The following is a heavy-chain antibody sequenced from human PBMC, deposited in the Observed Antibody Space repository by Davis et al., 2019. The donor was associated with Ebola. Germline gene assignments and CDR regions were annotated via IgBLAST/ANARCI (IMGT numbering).Heavy chain of an antibody. CDR2: IRSKANSYAT. CDR1: GFTFSGSA. V-gene: IGHV3-73*01. CDR3: TSHEWELRAY. D-gene: IGHD1-26*01. J-gene: IGHJ4*02. Sequence: AGSLSLSCAVSGFTFSGSAMHCARHASGNGLEWVGRIRSKANSYATAYAASVKGRFTISRDDSKNTAYLQVNSLTTEDTAVYYCTSHEWELRAYWGQGTLVTVSS.